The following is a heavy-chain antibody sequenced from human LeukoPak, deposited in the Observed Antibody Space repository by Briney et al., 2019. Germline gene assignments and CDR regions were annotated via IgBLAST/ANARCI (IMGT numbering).Heavy chain of an antibody. Sequence: GGSLRLSCAASGFTFGDHIMNWVRQLPGKRLEWVAYVSGSGSTVYYADSVTGRFTLSRDNGKSSLYLQMHSMRVEDTAPSYCARQFASWGQGTLVTVSS. D-gene: IGHD3-16*01. V-gene: IGHV3-48*01. CDR1: GFTFGDHI. CDR3: ARQFAS. J-gene: IGHJ1*01. CDR2: VSGSGSTV.